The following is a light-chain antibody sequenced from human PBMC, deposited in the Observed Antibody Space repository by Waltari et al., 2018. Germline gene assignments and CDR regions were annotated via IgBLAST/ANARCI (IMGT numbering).Light chain of an antibody. CDR2: KDS. V-gene: IGLV3-25*03. CDR3: QSTDSSGTSVV. J-gene: IGLJ2*01. Sequence: SYELTQPPSVSVSPGQTARITCSGDALPNQYAYWYQQKPGQAPVVVIYKDSERPSGILGRFSGSTSGTTVTLAISGVQEEDEADYYCQSTDSSGTSVVFGGGTKLTVL. CDR1: ALPNQY.